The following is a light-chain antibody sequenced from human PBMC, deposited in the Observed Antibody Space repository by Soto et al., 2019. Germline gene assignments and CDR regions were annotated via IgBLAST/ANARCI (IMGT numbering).Light chain of an antibody. Sequence: DIQMTQSPSSLSASVGDRVVITCRASQSISNYLNWYQHKPGKAPQLLIYGASSLQSGVPSRFSGSGSGTDFTLIITGLQPEDFATYSCQEGYSSSRTFGQGTTVEIK. J-gene: IGKJ1*01. V-gene: IGKV1-39*01. CDR3: QEGYSSSRT. CDR1: QSISNY. CDR2: GAS.